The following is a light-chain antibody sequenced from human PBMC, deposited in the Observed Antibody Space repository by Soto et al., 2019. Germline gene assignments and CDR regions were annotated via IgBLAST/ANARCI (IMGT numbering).Light chain of an antibody. Sequence: QSALTQPPSVSGSPGQSVAISCTGTSSDVGSYNRVSWYQQPPGTAPKLLIYEVSDRPSGVPDRFSGSKSGNTASLTISELQAEDEADYCCSSYTSSSTYVFGTGTKVTVL. V-gene: IGLV2-18*02. CDR2: EVS. CDR1: SSDVGSYNR. CDR3: SSYTSSSTYV. J-gene: IGLJ1*01.